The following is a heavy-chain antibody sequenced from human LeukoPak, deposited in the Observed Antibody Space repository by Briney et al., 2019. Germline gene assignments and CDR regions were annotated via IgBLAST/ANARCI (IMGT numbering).Heavy chain of an antibody. CDR1: GFTFSSHW. CDR3: ARDQLYCTGGYCYFDY. CDR2: INSDGRST. Sequence: GGSLRLSCAASGFTFSSHWMHWVRQVPGKGLVWVSRINSDGRSTAYADSVKGRFTTSRDNVKNTLYLQMNSLRAEDTAVYFCARDQLYCTGGYCYFDYWGQGTLVTVSS. V-gene: IGHV3-74*01. J-gene: IGHJ4*02. D-gene: IGHD2-8*02.